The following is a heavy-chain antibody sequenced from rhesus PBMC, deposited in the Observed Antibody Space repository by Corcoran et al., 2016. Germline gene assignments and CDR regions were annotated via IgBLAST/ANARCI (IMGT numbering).Heavy chain of an antibody. CDR1: GASISSNY. J-gene: IGHJ4*01. D-gene: IGHD6-25*01. Sequence: QVQLQESGPGLVKPSETLPLTCAFSGASISSNYWSWIRQAPGKGLEWSGRIYVSGGSTDYNPSLKRRVTISIDTSKNQFSLKLSSVTAADTAVYYCARGKSNSGSWNFNVDYWGQGVLVTVSS. V-gene: IGHV4S2*01. CDR2: IYVSGGST. CDR3: ARGKSNSGSWNFNVDY.